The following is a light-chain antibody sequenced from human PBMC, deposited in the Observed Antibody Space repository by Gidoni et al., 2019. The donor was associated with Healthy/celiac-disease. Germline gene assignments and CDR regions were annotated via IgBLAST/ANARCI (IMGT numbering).Light chain of an antibody. CDR3: QQYGSSPPRVT. Sequence: EIVLTQSPGTRSLSPGERATLSCRASQSVSSIYLAWYQQKPGQAPRLLIYGASSRATGIPDRFSGSGSGTDFTLTISRLEPEDFAVYYCQQYGSSPPRVTFGGGTKVEIK. J-gene: IGKJ4*01. CDR1: QSVSSIY. CDR2: GAS. V-gene: IGKV3-20*01.